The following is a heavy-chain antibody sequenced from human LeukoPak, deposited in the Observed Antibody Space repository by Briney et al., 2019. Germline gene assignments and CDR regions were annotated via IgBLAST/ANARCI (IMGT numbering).Heavy chain of an antibody. V-gene: IGHV3-48*01. CDR1: GLTFSSYS. J-gene: IGHJ4*02. D-gene: IGHD6-19*01. CDR2: ISSSSSTI. CDR3: ARDIAVAGPYYFDY. Sequence: GGSLRLSCAASGLTFSSYSMNWVSQAPGKGLEWVAYISSSSSTIYYADSVKGRFTISRDNAKNSLYLQMNSLRAEDTAVYYCARDIAVAGPYYFDYWGQGTLVTVSS.